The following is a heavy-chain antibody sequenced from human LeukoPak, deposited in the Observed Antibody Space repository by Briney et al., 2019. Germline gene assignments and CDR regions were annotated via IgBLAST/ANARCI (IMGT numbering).Heavy chain of an antibody. J-gene: IGHJ4*02. Sequence: KPSETLSLTCAVYGGSFSGYYWSWIRQPPGKGLEWIGEINHSGSTNYNPSLKSRVTISVDTSKNQFSLKLSSVTAADTAVYYCARARLGMVYANHAGGAPYYFDYWGQGTLVTVSS. V-gene: IGHV4-34*01. D-gene: IGHD2-8*01. CDR1: GGSFSGYY. CDR3: ARARLGMVYANHAGGAPYYFDY. CDR2: INHSGST.